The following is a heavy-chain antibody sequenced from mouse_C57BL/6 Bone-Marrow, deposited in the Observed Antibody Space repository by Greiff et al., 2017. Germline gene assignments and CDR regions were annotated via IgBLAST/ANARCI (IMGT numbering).Heavy chain of an antibody. V-gene: IGHV14-4*01. Sequence: EVQLQQSGAELVRPGASVKLSCTASGFNIKDDYMHWVKQRPEQGLEWIGWIDPENGDTEYASKFQGKATITADTSSNTAYLQLSSLTSEDTAVYYCTTCYGSSSPAWFAYWGQGTLVTVSA. J-gene: IGHJ3*01. CDR2: IDPENGDT. D-gene: IGHD1-1*01. CDR3: TTCYGSSSPAWFAY. CDR1: GFNIKDDY.